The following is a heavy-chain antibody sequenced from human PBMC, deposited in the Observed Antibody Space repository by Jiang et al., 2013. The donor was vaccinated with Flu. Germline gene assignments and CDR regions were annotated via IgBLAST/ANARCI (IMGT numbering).Heavy chain of an antibody. D-gene: IGHD3-3*01. V-gene: IGHV3-23*01. CDR1: GFTFNNYA. CDR2: INDSGGSS. Sequence: VQLLESGEAWYSLGGPVRLSCAASGFTFNNYAMSWVRQAPGKGLEWVSVINDSGGSSYYADSVKGRFTISRDSSKNMLYLQMNSLRGEDTAIYYCAKDYGRGYYYFDYWGQGTLVTVSP. J-gene: IGHJ4*02. CDR3: AKDYGRGYYYFDY.